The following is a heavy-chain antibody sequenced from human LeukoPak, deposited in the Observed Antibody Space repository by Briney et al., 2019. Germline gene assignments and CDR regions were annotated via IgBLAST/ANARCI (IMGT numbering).Heavy chain of an antibody. Sequence: ASVKVSCKVSGYTLTELSMHWVRQAPGKGLEWMGGFDPEDGETIYAQKFQGRVTMTEDTSTDTAYMELSSLRSEDTAVYYCATEGTMVRGVTPFDYWGQGTLVTVSS. CDR3: ATEGTMVRGVTPFDY. J-gene: IGHJ4*02. D-gene: IGHD3-10*01. V-gene: IGHV1-24*01. CDR1: GYTLTELS. CDR2: FDPEDGET.